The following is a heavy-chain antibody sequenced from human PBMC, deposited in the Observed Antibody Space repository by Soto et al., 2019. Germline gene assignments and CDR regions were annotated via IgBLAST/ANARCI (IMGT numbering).Heavy chain of an antibody. J-gene: IGHJ6*02. CDR3: ASVLLDTAMVRVENYYSYYYGMDV. Sequence: SETLSLTCTVSGGSISSGDYYWSWIRQPPGKGLEWIGYIYYSGSTYYKPSLKSRVTLSVDTSKNQFSLSLSSVTAADTAVYYCASVLLDTAMVRVENYYSYYYGMDVWGQGTTVTVS. V-gene: IGHV4-30-4*01. D-gene: IGHD5-18*01. CDR2: IYYSGST. CDR1: GGSISSGDYY.